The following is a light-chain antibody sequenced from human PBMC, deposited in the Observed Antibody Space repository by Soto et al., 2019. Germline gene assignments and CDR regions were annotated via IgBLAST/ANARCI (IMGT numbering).Light chain of an antibody. CDR1: QSVNGNY. J-gene: IGKJ2*01. Sequence: EIVLTQSPDTLSLSPGERATLSCRASQSVNGNYLTWYQQKPGQAPRLLIYGASSRATGIPDRFSGSGSGTDFTLTISRQEPEDFAVYYCQQYGSSFRYTFGQGTKLEIK. CDR2: GAS. CDR3: QQYGSSFRYT. V-gene: IGKV3-20*01.